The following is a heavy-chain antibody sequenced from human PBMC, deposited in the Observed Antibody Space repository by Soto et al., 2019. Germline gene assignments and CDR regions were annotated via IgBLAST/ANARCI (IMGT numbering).Heavy chain of an antibody. CDR2: IIPIRAIA. CDR3: ASGYDNPNWFDS. D-gene: IGHD5-12*01. Sequence: SVKVSCKASGGTFSSYSISWVRQAPGQGLEWMGRIIPIRAIANYEKKFQGRVTTTADKSTSTAYMELSSLRSEDTAVYYCASGYDNPNWFDSWGQGTLVTVSS. J-gene: IGHJ5*01. V-gene: IGHV1-69*02. CDR1: GGTFSSYS.